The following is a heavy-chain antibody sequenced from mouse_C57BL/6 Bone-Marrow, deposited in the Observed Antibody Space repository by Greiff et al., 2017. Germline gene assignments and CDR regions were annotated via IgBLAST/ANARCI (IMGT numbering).Heavy chain of an antibody. CDR2: IDPENGDT. CDR1: GFNIKDDY. J-gene: IGHJ4*01. CDR3: TTGWSDFSMDY. D-gene: IGHD2-13*01. V-gene: IGHV14-4*01. Sequence: VQLKQSGAELVRPGASVKLSCTASGFNIKDDYMHWVKQRPEQGLEWIGWIDPENGDTEYASKFQGKATITADTSSNKASLQLRSLTSEDTAVYYCTTGWSDFSMDYWGQGTSVTVSS.